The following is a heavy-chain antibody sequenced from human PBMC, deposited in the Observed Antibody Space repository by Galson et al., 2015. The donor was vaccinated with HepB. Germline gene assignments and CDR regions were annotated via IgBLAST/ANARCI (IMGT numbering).Heavy chain of an antibody. J-gene: IGHJ6*02. CDR2: ISAYNGNT. D-gene: IGHD6-13*01. Sequence: SVKVSCKASGYTFTSDGISWVRQAPGEGLEWMGWISAYNGNTNYAQKLQGRVTMTTDTSTSTAYMELRSLRSDDTAVYYCARSPYSSSWYLGAYYYYGMDVWGQGTTVTVSS. CDR3: ARSPYSSSWYLGAYYYYGMDV. V-gene: IGHV1-18*04. CDR1: GYTFTSDG.